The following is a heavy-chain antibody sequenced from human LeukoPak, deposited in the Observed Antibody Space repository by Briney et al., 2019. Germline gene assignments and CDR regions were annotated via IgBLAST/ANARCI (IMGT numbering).Heavy chain of an antibody. D-gene: IGHD5-12*01. J-gene: IGHJ5*02. CDR3: ARDLRGYDSESNWFDP. CDR2: INPSGGST. Sequence: GASVKVSCKASGYTFTSYYMHWVRQAPGQGLEWMGIINPSGGSTSYAQKFQGRVTMTRDTSTSTVYMELSSLRSEDTAVYYCARDLRGYDSESNWFDPWGQGTLVTVSS. V-gene: IGHV1-46*03. CDR1: GYTFTSYY.